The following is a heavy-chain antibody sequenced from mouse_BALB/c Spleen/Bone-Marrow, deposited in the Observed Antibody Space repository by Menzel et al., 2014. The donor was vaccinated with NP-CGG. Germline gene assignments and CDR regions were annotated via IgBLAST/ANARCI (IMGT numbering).Heavy chain of an antibody. D-gene: IGHD2-3*01. J-gene: IGHJ4*01. CDR2: ISSGGSYT. CDR3: ARRDGGPMDY. V-gene: IGHV5-6*02. Sequence: EVKVVESGGDLVKPGGSLKLSCAASGFTFSNYGMSWVRPTPDKRLEWVATISSGGSYTYYPDSVKGRFTISRDNAKNTLYLQMSSLKSEDTAKYYCARRDGGPMDYWGQGTSVTVSS. CDR1: GFTFSNYG.